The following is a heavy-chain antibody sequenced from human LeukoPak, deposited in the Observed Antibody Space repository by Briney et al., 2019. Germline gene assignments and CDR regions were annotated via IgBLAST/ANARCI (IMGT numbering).Heavy chain of an antibody. D-gene: IGHD4-17*01. CDR2: ISAYNGNT. CDR3: ARDRLGGDLTGESLY. Sequence: ASVTVSCKASGYPFDNFGLTWVRQAPGQGLEWMGWISAYNGNTHYAQKFRGRLTMTTDTSTTTAYLELRSLKSDDTAVYYCARDRLGGDLTGESLYWGQGTLVTVSS. CDR1: GYPFDNFG. J-gene: IGHJ4*02. V-gene: IGHV1-18*01.